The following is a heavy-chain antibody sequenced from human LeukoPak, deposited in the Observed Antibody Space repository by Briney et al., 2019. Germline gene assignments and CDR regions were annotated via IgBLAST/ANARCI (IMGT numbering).Heavy chain of an antibody. D-gene: IGHD2-2*01. CDR3: ARDPCSTINCPLRF. Sequence: SETLSLTCAVSGGSLSGSYSTWIRQSPGKGLEWIGEINHSGRTNYNPSLGRRASISVDTSKRRFSLTLTFVTAADTAVYYCARDPCSTINCPLRFWGQGTLVTVSS. CDR1: GGSLSGSY. V-gene: IGHV4-34*01. CDR2: INHSGRT. J-gene: IGHJ4*02.